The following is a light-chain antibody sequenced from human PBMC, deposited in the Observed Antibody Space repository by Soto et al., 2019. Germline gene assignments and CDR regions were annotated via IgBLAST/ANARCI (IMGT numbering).Light chain of an antibody. CDR1: QRVSSY. J-gene: IGKJ1*01. Sequence: EIVLTQSPATLSLSPGERATLSCRASQRVSSYLAWYQQKPGQAPRLLIYDASNRATGIPARFSGSGSGTDFTLTISSLEPEDFAVYYCQQYNNWPPWTFGQGTKVDIK. CDR2: DAS. V-gene: IGKV3-11*01. CDR3: QQYNNWPPWT.